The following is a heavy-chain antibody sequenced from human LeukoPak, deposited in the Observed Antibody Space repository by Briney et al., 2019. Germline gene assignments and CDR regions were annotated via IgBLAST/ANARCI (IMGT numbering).Heavy chain of an antibody. D-gene: IGHD3-10*01. CDR3: ARGKGILLWFGELFGEDAFDI. V-gene: IGHV1-8*01. Sequence: ASVKVSCKASGYTFTSYDINWVRQATGQGLEWMGWMNPNSGNTGYARKFQGRVTMTRNTSISTAYMELSSLRSEDTAVYYCARGKGILLWFGELFGEDAFDIWGQGTMVTVSS. CDR2: MNPNSGNT. J-gene: IGHJ3*02. CDR1: GYTFTSYD.